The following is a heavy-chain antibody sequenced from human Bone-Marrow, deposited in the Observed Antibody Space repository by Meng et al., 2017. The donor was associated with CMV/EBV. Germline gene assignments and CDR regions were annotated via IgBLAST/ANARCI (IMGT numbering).Heavy chain of an antibody. CDR2: ISYDGSNI. V-gene: IGHV3-30-3*01. D-gene: IGHD2-2*01. CDR3: ARVVPAAMYYYDYGMDV. J-gene: IGHJ6*02. CDR1: GLTFSSYA. Sequence: GGSLRLSCAASGLTFSSYAMYWVRQAPGKGPEWVAVISYDGSNIKYADSVKGRFTISRDNSKNTLFLQMNRLRAEDTAVYYCARVVPAAMYYYDYGMDVWGQGTTVTVSS.